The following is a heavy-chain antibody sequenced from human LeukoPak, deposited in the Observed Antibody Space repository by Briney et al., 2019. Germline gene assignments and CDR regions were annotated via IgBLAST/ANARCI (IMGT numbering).Heavy chain of an antibody. J-gene: IGHJ5*02. Sequence: GGSLRLSCAASGFTFSSYDMHWVRQATGKGLEWVSAIGVAANTFYSGSVKGRFTISRENAKNSLYLLMSSLRAEDTAVYYCASTAGIAAARFDPWGQGTLVTVSS. CDR3: ASTAGIAAARFDP. D-gene: IGHD6-13*01. CDR2: IGVAANT. CDR1: GFTFSSYD. V-gene: IGHV3-13*04.